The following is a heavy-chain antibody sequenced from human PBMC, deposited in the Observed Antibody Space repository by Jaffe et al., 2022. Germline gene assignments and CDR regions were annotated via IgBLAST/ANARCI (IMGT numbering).Heavy chain of an antibody. Sequence: QGQLVQSGDEVKKPGASVKVSCKASGYNFKFFGVSCVRQAPGHGLEWMGWISGYNGDTSYLQKFQDRVTMTIDTSTTTVYMELRSLTSDDTAMYYCARDRCTGGLCQGPHAFDIWGQGTKVTVSS. V-gene: IGHV1-18*01. D-gene: IGHD2-8*02. J-gene: IGHJ3*02. CDR2: ISGYNGDT. CDR3: ARDRCTGGLCQGPHAFDI. CDR1: GYNFKFFG.